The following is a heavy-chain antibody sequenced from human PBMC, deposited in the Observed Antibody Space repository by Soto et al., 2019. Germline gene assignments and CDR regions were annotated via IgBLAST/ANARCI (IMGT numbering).Heavy chain of an antibody. J-gene: IGHJ4*02. CDR3: GRRYSREGFDY. Sequence: PSETLSLTCTVSGGSISSYYWSWIRQPPGKGLEWIGYIYYSGSTNYNPSLKSRVTISVDTSKNQFSLKLSSVTAADTAVYYCGRRYSREGFDYWGQGTLVPVSS. CDR2: IYYSGST. D-gene: IGHD5-18*01. CDR1: GGSISSYY. V-gene: IGHV4-59*01.